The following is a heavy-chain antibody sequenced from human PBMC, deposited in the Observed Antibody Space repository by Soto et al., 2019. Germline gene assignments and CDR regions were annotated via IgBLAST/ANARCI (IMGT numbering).Heavy chain of an antibody. V-gene: IGHV4-59*01. D-gene: IGHD6-19*01. J-gene: IGHJ4*02. CDR3: ARSVAVPGAHIDY. CDR1: GGSISWSY. CDR2: VYYTGST. Sequence: PSKTLSLTCSVSGGSISWSYWSWIRQAPGKGLEWLGYVYYTGSTNYSPSLRSRVSISVDTSKNEFSLRLSSVTAADTAVYFCARSVAVPGAHIDYWGQGTPVTVSS.